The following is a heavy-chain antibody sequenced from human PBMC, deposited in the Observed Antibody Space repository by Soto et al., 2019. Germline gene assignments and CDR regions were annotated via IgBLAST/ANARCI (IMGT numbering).Heavy chain of an antibody. J-gene: IGHJ4*02. CDR3: AKIGARLETGDPLFSFDY. CDR1: GFTFSSYA. Sequence: GGSLRLSCAASGFTFSSYAMSWVRQAPGKGLEWVSAISGSGGSTYYADSVKGRFTISRDNSKNTLYLQMNSLRAEDTAVYYCAKIGARLETGDPLFSFDYWGQGTLVTVSS. CDR2: ISGSGGST. V-gene: IGHV3-23*01. D-gene: IGHD7-27*01.